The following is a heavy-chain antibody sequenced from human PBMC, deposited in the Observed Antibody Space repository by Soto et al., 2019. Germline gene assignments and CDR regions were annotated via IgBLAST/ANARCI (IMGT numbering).Heavy chain of an antibody. V-gene: IGHV3-74*01. D-gene: IGHD4-17*01. J-gene: IGHJ5*02. CDR3: ARDHDYGDYATNWFDP. CDR1: GFTFSSYG. Sequence: EVQLVESGGGLVQPGGSLRLSCAASGFTFSSYGMTWVRQAPGKGLVWVSGINSDGSGTSYENSVKGRFTISRNNAKNTLDLQMNSLRAEDAALYSCARDHDYGDYATNWFDPWGQGTLVTVAS. CDR2: INSDGSGT.